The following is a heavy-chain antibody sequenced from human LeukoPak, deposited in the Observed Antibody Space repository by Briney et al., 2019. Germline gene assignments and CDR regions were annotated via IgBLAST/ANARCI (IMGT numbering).Heavy chain of an antibody. Sequence: ASVKVSCKASGYTFTGYYMHWVRQAPGQGLEWMGWINPNSGGTNYAQKFQGGVTMTRDTSISTAYMELSRLRSDDTAVYYCASVPDSSGYYYGEVDYWGQGTLVTVSS. V-gene: IGHV1-2*02. J-gene: IGHJ4*02. D-gene: IGHD3-22*01. CDR3: ASVPDSSGYYYGEVDY. CDR2: INPNSGGT. CDR1: GYTFTGYY.